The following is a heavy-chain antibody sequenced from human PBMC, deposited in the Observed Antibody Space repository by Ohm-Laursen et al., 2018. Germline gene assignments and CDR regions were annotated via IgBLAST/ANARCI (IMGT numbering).Heavy chain of an antibody. CDR3: ARGLWFGELLRDY. Sequence: GASVKVSCKASGFTFTSSAMQWVRQARGQRLEWMGWINPNSGGTNYAQKFQGRVTMTRDTSISTAYMELSRLRSDDTAVYYCARGLWFGELLRDYWGQGTLVTVSS. CDR1: GFTFTSSA. V-gene: IGHV1-2*02. D-gene: IGHD3-10*01. CDR2: INPNSGGT. J-gene: IGHJ4*02.